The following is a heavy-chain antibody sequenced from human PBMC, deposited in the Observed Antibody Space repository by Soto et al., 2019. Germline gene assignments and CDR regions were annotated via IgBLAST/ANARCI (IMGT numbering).Heavy chain of an antibody. CDR3: ARGKLSDYVWGSYRYHFDY. CDR2: INHSGST. V-gene: IGHV4-34*01. J-gene: IGHJ4*02. CDR1: GGSFSGYY. Sequence: SETLSLTCAVYGGSFSGYYWSWIRQPPGKGLEWIGEINHSGSTNYNPSLKSRVTISVDTSKNQFSLKLSSVTAADTAVYYCARGKLSDYVWGSYRYHFDYWGQGTLVTVSS. D-gene: IGHD3-16*02.